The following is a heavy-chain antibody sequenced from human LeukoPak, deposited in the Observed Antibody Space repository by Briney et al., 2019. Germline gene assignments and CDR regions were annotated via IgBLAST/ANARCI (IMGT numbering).Heavy chain of an antibody. D-gene: IGHD5-12*01. CDR1: GASLGSYF. CDR3: ARELAPYSGFYYYFYMDA. Sequence: SETLSLTCAVSGASLGSYFWSWLRQPAGKGLEWIGRIYTSGSTNYNPCLNYNPSPKNRVTMSVDTSKNQFSLKLSSVTAADTAVYYCARELAPYSGFYYYFYMDAWGKGTTVTASS. CDR2: IYTSGSTNYNPCL. J-gene: IGHJ6*03. V-gene: IGHV4-4*07.